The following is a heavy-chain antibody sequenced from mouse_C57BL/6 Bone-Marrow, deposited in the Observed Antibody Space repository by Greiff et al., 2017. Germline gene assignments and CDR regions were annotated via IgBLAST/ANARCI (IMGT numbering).Heavy chain of an antibody. CDR2: ISDGGSYT. CDR1: GFTFSSYA. CDR3: ANFDV. J-gene: IGHJ1*03. V-gene: IGHV5-4*01. Sequence: EVQLVESGGGLVKPGGSLQLSCAASGFTFSSYAMSWVRQTPEKRLEWVATISDGGSYTYYPDNVKGRFTISRDNAKNNLYLQMSHLKSEDTAMYYCANFDVWGTGTTVTVSS.